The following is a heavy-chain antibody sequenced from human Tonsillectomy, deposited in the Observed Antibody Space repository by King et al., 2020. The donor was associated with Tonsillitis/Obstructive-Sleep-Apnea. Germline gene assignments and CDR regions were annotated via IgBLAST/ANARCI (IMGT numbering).Heavy chain of an antibody. J-gene: IGHJ4*02. V-gene: IGHV3-23*04. CDR1: GFTFSSYA. CDR3: AKEAHCSSSSCYIGDY. D-gene: IGHD2-2*02. CDR2: ISASGDTT. Sequence: VQLVESGGGLVQPGGSLRLFLAASGFTFSSYAISWVRQAPGKGLHWVSAISASGDTTYYLDSVSGRFTISRDNSQSTSFLQINSLRAEDTAIYYCAKEAHCSSSSCYIGDYWGQGTLVTVSS.